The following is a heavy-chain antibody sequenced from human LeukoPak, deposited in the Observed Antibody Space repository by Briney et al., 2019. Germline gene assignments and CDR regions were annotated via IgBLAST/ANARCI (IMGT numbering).Heavy chain of an antibody. CDR2: IYYSGST. CDR1: GGSIRSSSYY. V-gene: IGHV4-39*01. D-gene: IGHD6-19*01. CDR3: ARQVVAVAGTGYFDY. Sequence: SETLSLTCTVSGGSIRSSSYYWGWIRQPPGKGLEWIGSIYYSGSTYYNASLKSRSTISVDTSKNQFSLKLNSVTAADTAVYFCARQVVAVAGTGYFDYWGQGTLVTVSS. J-gene: IGHJ4*02.